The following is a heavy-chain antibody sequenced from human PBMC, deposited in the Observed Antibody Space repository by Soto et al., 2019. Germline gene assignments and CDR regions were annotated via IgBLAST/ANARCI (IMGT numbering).Heavy chain of an antibody. V-gene: IGHV3-11*01. J-gene: IGHJ6*02. CDR2: TSSSGSTI. D-gene: IGHD1-26*01. Sequence: GGSLRLSCAASGFTFSDYYMSWIRQAPGKGLEWVSYTSSSGSTIYYADSVKGRFTISRDNAKNSLYLQMNSLRAEDTAVYYCARDRGGSYSDYYYYGMDVWGQGTTVTVSS. CDR1: GFTFSDYY. CDR3: ARDRGGSYSDYYYYGMDV.